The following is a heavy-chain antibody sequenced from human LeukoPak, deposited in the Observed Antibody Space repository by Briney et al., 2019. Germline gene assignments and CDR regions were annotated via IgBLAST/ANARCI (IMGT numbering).Heavy chain of an antibody. CDR2: TNPNSGGT. D-gene: IGHD2-2*01. CDR1: GYTFTGYY. CDR3: AIAPYCSSTSCPNWFDP. V-gene: IGHV1-2*02. J-gene: IGHJ5*02. Sequence: ASVKVSCKASGYTFTGYYMHWVRQAPGQGLEWMGWTNPNSGGTNYAQKFQGRVTKTRDTSISTAYMELSRLRSDDTAVYYCAIAPYCSSTSCPNWFDPWGQGTLVTVSS.